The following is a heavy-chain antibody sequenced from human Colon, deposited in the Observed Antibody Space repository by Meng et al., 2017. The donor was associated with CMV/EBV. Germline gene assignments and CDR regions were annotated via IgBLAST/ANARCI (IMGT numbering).Heavy chain of an antibody. J-gene: IGHJ6*02. Sequence: SVKVSCKASGGTFSSYTISWVRQAPGQGLEWMGRIIPILGIANYAQKFRGRVTITADKSTSTAYMELSSLRSEDTAVYYCAISGWELLSYYYYGMDVWGQGTTVTVSS. V-gene: IGHV1-69*02. CDR1: GGTFSSYT. D-gene: IGHD1-26*01. CDR3: AISGWELLSYYYYGMDV. CDR2: IIPILGIA.